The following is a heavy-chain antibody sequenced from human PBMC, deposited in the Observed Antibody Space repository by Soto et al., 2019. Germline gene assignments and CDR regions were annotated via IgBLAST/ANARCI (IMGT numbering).Heavy chain of an antibody. V-gene: IGHV3-30*18. CDR1: GFTFTNYA. J-gene: IGHJ6*02. D-gene: IGHD3-3*01. Sequence: PGESLKISCAASGFTFTNYAMSWVRQAPGKGLEWVAVISYDGSNKYYADSVKGRFTISRDNSKNTLYLQMNSLRAEDTAVYYCAKEGYDFWSGYSPRYYGMDVWGQGTTVTVSS. CDR3: AKEGYDFWSGYSPRYYGMDV. CDR2: ISYDGSNK.